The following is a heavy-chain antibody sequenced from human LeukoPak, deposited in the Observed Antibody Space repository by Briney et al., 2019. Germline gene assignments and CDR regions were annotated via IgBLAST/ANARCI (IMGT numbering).Heavy chain of an antibody. J-gene: IGHJ4*02. CDR3: ARGLWAGLSYFDY. D-gene: IGHD3-16*02. CDR2: IGTAGDK. V-gene: IGHV3-13*04. CDR1: GFTFSSYD. Sequence: GGSLRLSCAASGFTFSSYDMHWVRQATGKGLEWVSAIGTAGDKYYPGSVKGRFTISRENAKNSLYLQMNSLRAGDTAVYYCARGLWAGLSYFDYWGQGTLVTVSS.